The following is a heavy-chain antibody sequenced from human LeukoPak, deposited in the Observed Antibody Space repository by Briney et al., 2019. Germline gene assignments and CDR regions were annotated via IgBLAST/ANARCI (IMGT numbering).Heavy chain of an antibody. J-gene: IGHJ4*02. CDR2: ISDSGST. D-gene: IGHD3-3*01. V-gene: IGHV4-59*12. Sequence: SETLSLTCTVSGGSISSYYWSWIRQPPGKGLEWTGYISDSGSTHYNPSLKSRLTISVDTSKNQFSLKLTSVTAADTAVYYCAREGGFYRPLDYSGQGTLVTVSS. CDR1: GGSISSYY. CDR3: AREGGFYRPLDY.